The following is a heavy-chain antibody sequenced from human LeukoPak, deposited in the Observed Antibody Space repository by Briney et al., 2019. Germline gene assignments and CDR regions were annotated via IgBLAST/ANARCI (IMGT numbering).Heavy chain of an antibody. D-gene: IGHD4-11*01. J-gene: IGHJ4*02. V-gene: IGHV3-30*03. CDR3: ASDYSNYVRRGGY. CDR1: GFTFSSYG. CDR2: ISYDGSNK. Sequence: PGGSLRLSCAASGFTFSSYGMHWVRQAPGKGLEWVAIISYDGSNKYYADSVKGRFTISRDNSKNTLYLQMNSLRAEDTAVYYCASDYSNYVRRGGYWGQGTLVTVSS.